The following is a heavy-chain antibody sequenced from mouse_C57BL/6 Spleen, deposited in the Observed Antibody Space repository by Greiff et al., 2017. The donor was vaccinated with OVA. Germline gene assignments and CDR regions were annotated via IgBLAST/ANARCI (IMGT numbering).Heavy chain of an antibody. Sequence: VQLQQSGPELVKPGASVKISCKASGYTFTDYYMNWVKQSHGKSLEWIGDINPNNGGTSYNQKFKGKATLTVDKSSSTAYMELRSLTSEDSAVYDCATYYYGSSPFAYWGQGTLVTVSA. CDR1: GYTFTDYY. J-gene: IGHJ3*01. CDR2: INPNNGGT. CDR3: ATYYYGSSPFAY. V-gene: IGHV1-26*01. D-gene: IGHD1-1*01.